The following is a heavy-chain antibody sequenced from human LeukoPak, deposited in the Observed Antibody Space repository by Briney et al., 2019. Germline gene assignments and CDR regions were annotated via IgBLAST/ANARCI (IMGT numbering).Heavy chain of an antibody. CDR2: IYHSGGT. CDR3: ARTSEDYSNSWIDS. J-gene: IGHJ5*01. D-gene: IGHD6-13*01. CDR1: GGSISSGNW. V-gene: IGHV4-4*02. Sequence: PSGTLSLTCAVSGGSISSGNWWNWVRQPPGKGPEWIGEIYHSGGTYSNPSLQSRVTISVDKSKNHFSLKLTSVTAADTAVYYCARTSEDYSNSWIDSWGQGTLVTVSS.